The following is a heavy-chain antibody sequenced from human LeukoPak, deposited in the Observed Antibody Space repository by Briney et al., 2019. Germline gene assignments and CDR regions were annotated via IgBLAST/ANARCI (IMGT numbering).Heavy chain of an antibody. J-gene: IGHJ4*02. V-gene: IGHV3-48*01. CDR1: GFTFSDYS. Sequence: GSLRLSCAASGFTFSDYSMNWVRQAPGKGLEWISYIGISSGNTKYADSVKGRFTISGDKAKNSLYLQMNSLRVEDTAVYYCARDTKYAFDNWGQGTLVTVSS. CDR3: ARDTKYAFDN. D-gene: IGHD2-2*01. CDR2: IGISSGNT.